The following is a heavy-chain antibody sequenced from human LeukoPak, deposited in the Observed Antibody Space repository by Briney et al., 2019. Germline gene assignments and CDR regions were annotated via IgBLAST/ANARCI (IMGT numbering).Heavy chain of an antibody. CDR1: GFIFSSYR. CDR2: ISSSSNFI. Sequence: AGGSLRLSCAVSGFIFSSYRMSWVRQAPGKGLEWVSSISSSSNFIYYADSVKGRFTISRDNAKNSLYLQMNSLRAEDTAVYYCARVGDSGNFYPRDYWGQGTLVTVSS. J-gene: IGHJ4*02. D-gene: IGHD1-26*01. CDR3: ARVGDSGNFYPRDY. V-gene: IGHV3-21*01.